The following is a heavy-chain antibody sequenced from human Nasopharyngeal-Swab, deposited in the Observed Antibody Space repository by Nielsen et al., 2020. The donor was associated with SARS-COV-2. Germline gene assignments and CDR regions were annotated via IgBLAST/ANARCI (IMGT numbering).Heavy chain of an antibody. D-gene: IGHD3-3*01. V-gene: IGHV3-74*01. CDR3: ASGMVLEWLPTYWYFDL. CDR1: GFTFSSYW. J-gene: IGHJ2*01. Sequence: GSLRLSCAASGFTFSSYWMHWVRQAPGKGLVWVSRINSDGSSTSYAYSVKGRFTISRDNAKNTLYLQMNSLRAEDTAVYYCASGMVLEWLPTYWYFDLWGRGTLVTVSS. CDR2: INSDGSST.